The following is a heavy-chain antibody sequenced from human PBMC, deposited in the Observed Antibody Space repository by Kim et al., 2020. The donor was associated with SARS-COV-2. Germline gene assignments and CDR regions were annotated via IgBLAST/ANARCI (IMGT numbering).Heavy chain of an antibody. CDR3: GRASHRPGWFPDY. D-gene: IGHD6-19*01. J-gene: IGHJ4*02. V-gene: IGHV3-23*01. CDR1: GFTFRNYA. Sequence: GGSLRLSCAASGFTFRNYAMSWVRQAPGKGLEWVSAISGGSGTSGYGDSVMGRFTISRDNSRNTLYLEMSSLRVDDTAVYFCGRASHRPGWFPDYWGQG. CDR2: ISGGSGTS.